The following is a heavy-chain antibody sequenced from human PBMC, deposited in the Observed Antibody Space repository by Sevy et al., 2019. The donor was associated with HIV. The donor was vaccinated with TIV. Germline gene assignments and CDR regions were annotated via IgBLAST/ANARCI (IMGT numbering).Heavy chain of an antibody. J-gene: IGHJ3*02. Sequence: ASVKVSCKASGYTFTSYGISWVRQAPGQGLEWMGWISAYNGNTNYAQKLQGRVTMTTDTSTSTAYMELRSLRSDDTAVYYCAINYYDRSTCYYRWAFDIWGQGTMVTDSS. CDR3: AINYYDRSTCYYRWAFDI. V-gene: IGHV1-18*01. CDR1: GYTFTSYG. CDR2: ISAYNGNT. D-gene: IGHD3-22*01.